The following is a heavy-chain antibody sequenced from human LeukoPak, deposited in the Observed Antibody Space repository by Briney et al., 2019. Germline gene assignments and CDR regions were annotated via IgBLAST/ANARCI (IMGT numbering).Heavy chain of an antibody. CDR2: ISYDGSNK. D-gene: IGHD1-26*01. V-gene: IGHV3-30-3*01. CDR1: GFTFSSYA. J-gene: IGHJ6*02. Sequence: GGSLRLSCAASGFTFSSYAMHWVRQAPGKGLEWVAVISYDGSNKYCADSVKGRFTISRDNSKNTLYLQMNSLRAEDTAVYYCARGGFGVGATFLFDYYYYGMDVWGQGTTVTVSS. CDR3: ARGGFGVGATFLFDYYYYGMDV.